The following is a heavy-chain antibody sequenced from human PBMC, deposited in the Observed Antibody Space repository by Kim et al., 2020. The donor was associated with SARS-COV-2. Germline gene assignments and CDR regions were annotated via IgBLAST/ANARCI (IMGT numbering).Heavy chain of an antibody. CDR3: ARDLEGLDY. Sequence: GSTSYAHSFQGRVTMTSDTSTTTVYMELTSLTSDDTAMYYCARDLEGLDYWGQGTLVTVSS. D-gene: IGHD3-3*01. CDR2: GST. V-gene: IGHV1-46*01. J-gene: IGHJ4*02.